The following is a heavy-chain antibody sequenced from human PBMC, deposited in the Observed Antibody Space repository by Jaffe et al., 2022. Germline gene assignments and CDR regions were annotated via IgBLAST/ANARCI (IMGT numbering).Heavy chain of an antibody. CDR3: ARDSRVYSSGWYPAFDY. Sequence: EVQLVESGGGLVQPGGSLRLSCAASGFTFSSYAMHWVRQAPGKGLEYVSAISSNGGSTYYANSVKGRFTISRDNSKNTLYLQMGSLRAEDMAVYYCARDSRVYSSGWYPAFDYWGQGTLVTVSS. D-gene: IGHD6-19*01. CDR1: GFTFSSYA. J-gene: IGHJ4*02. CDR2: ISSNGGST. V-gene: IGHV3-64*01.